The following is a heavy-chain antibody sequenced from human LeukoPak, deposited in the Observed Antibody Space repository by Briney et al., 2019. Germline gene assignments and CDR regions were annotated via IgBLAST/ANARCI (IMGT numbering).Heavy chain of an antibody. CDR1: GYTFTSYG. Sequence: ASVKVSCKASGYTFTSYGISWVRQAPGQGLEWMGWIGAYNGNTNYAQKLQGRVTMTTDTSTSTAYMELRSLRSDDTAVYYCARVKPYSSSWYRWFDPWGQGTLVTVSS. J-gene: IGHJ5*02. CDR2: IGAYNGNT. CDR3: ARVKPYSSSWYRWFDP. V-gene: IGHV1-18*01. D-gene: IGHD6-13*01.